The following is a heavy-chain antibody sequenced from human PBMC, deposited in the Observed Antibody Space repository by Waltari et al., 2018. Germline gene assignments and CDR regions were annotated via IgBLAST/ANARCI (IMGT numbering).Heavy chain of an antibody. CDR2: INHSGST. J-gene: IGHJ3*02. CDR1: GGSFSGYY. V-gene: IGHV4-34*01. Sequence: QVQLQQWGAGLLKPSETLSLTSAVYGGSFSGYYWSWIRQPPGKGLEWIGEINHSGSTNYNPSLKSRVTISVDTSKNQFSLRLSSVTAADTAVYYCARITTVTTSAFDIWGQGTMVTVSS. CDR3: ARITTVTTSAFDI. D-gene: IGHD4-17*01.